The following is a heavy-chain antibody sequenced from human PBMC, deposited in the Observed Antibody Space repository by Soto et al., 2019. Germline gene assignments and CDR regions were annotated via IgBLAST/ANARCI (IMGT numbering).Heavy chain of an antibody. D-gene: IGHD3-10*01. CDR2: ISDSRGGGRT. J-gene: IGHJ6*02. V-gene: IGHV3-23*01. CDR1: RFTFSIYA. Sequence: GGSMRLSCAASRFTFSIYAMAWVRQAAGKGLEWVSVISDSRGGGRTYYADSVTGRFTIARDNYKNTRYLQMSSLRAQDTAVYYVGSRGRYFGLEFLGQGTTVTVSS. CDR3: GSRGRYFGLEF.